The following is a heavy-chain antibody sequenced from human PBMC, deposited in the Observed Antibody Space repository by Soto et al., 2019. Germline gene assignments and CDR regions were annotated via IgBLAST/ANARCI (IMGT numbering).Heavy chain of an antibody. D-gene: IGHD6-13*01. CDR3: ARVGSSAAAGTGFYYGMDV. CDR2: INLSGST. Sequence: SETLSLTCAVSGGSVSATNWWSWIRQPPGKGLEWIGEINLSGSTNYNPSLKSRVTISVDTSKNQFSLKLSSVTAADTAVYYCARVGSSAAAGTGFYYGMDVWGQGTTVTVSS. J-gene: IGHJ6*02. CDR1: GGSVSATNW. V-gene: IGHV4-4*02.